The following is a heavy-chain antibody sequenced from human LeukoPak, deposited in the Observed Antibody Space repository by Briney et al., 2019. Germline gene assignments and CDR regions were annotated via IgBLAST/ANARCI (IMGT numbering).Heavy chain of an antibody. D-gene: IGHD6-19*01. Sequence: SETLSLTCTVSGGSISSDSYYWAWIRQPPGEGLEWIASIYYSGSTYYNPSLKSRVTISVDTSRNQFSLKLSSVTAADTAVYYCASLAVAGLSEGYWGQGTLVIVSS. CDR2: IYYSGST. CDR3: ASLAVAGLSEGY. CDR1: GGSISSDSYY. V-gene: IGHV4-39*01. J-gene: IGHJ4*02.